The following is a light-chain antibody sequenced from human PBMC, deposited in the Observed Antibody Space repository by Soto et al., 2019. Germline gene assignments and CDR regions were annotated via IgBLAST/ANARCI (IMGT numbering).Light chain of an antibody. Sequence: DIQMTQSPSSLSASVGDRVTITCRASQGISNYLAWYQQKPGKVPNLLIYAASTLQSGVPSRFSASGSGTDFTLTISSLQSEDFAVYYCQQYKKWPPRTFGQGTKVDIK. V-gene: IGKV1-27*01. CDR1: QGISNY. J-gene: IGKJ1*01. CDR2: AAS. CDR3: QQYKKWPPRT.